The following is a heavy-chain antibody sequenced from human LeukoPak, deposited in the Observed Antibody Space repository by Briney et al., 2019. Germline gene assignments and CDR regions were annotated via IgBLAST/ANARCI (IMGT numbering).Heavy chain of an antibody. CDR1: GFTFSSYW. CDR2: INSDGSST. V-gene: IGHV3-74*01. Sequence: GGSPRLSCAASGFTFSSYWMHWVRQAPGKGLVWVSRINSDGSSTSYADSVKGRFTISRDNAKNTLFLQMNSLRAEDTAVYYCARYTFSSGFLYWGQGTLVTVSS. J-gene: IGHJ4*02. D-gene: IGHD6-19*01. CDR3: ARYTFSSGFLY.